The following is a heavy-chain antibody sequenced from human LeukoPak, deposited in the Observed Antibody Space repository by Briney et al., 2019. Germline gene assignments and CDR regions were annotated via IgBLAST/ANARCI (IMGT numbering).Heavy chain of an antibody. D-gene: IGHD4-17*01. CDR1: GGSFSGYY. J-gene: IGHJ1*01. Sequence: SETLSLTCAVYGGSFSGYYWSWIRQPPGKGLEWIGEINHSGSTNYNPSLKSRVSISVDTSKNQFSLKLSSVTAADTAVYYCARCPPTVTRKKQQRTFLDYFQHWGQGTLVTVSS. CDR3: ARCPPTVTRKKQQRTFLDYFQH. V-gene: IGHV4-34*01. CDR2: INHSGST.